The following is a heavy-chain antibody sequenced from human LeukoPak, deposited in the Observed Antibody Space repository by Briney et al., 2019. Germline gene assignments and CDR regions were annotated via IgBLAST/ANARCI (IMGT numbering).Heavy chain of an antibody. CDR3: ARDSNWNNGGFDY. V-gene: IGHV3-23*01. Sequence: GGSLRLSCAASGFTFSSYAMSWVRQAPGKGLEWVSTSSGNGGSTYYGDSVKGRFTISRDNVKNTLHLQMSSLRAEDTAVYYCARDSNWNNGGFDYWGQGTLVTVSA. J-gene: IGHJ4*02. CDR2: SSGNGGST. CDR1: GFTFSSYA. D-gene: IGHD1/OR15-1a*01.